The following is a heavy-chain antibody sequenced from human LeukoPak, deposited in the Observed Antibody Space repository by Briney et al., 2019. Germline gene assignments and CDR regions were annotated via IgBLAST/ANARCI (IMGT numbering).Heavy chain of an antibody. Sequence: GGSLRLSCIPSGFTFNSYAMFWVRQAPGKGLEWVSLIWYDGSNKYYADSVKGGFTISRDNSKNTLFLQMNSLRAEDTAVYYCARARGWQPNYYYYYMDVWGTGTTVTVSS. D-gene: IGHD2-15*01. J-gene: IGHJ6*03. CDR2: IWYDGSNK. V-gene: IGHV3-33*07. CDR3: ARARGWQPNYYYYYMDV. CDR1: GFTFNSYA.